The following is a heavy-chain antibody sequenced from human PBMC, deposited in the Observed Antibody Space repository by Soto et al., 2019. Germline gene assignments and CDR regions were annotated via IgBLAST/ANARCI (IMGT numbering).Heavy chain of an antibody. D-gene: IGHD2-8*01. CDR3: SRDRMETIVGGIDV. J-gene: IGHJ6*01. CDR1: GGTFSNDA. Sequence: SVKVSCKTSGGTFSNDAISWVRQAPGQGLEWMGGIIPIYGTTHYAQKFQDRLKLTADESTGTAYMELSSLRSDDTGVYYCSRDRMETIVGGIDVCGEGTTVTVSA. V-gene: IGHV1-69*13. CDR2: IIPIYGTT.